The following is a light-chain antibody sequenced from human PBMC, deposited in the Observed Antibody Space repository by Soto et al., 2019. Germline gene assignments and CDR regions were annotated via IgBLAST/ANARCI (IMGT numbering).Light chain of an antibody. V-gene: IGKV3-20*01. Sequence: EIVLTQFPGTLSLSPGERATLSCRASETIGYKYLAWYQQKPGLAPTLLMYDASNRAPGIPDRFSGSGSGTDFTLTISRLEPGDFAVYYCQQYDTSYTFGPGTKLEI. CDR3: QQYDTSYT. CDR2: DAS. CDR1: ETIGYKY. J-gene: IGKJ2*01.